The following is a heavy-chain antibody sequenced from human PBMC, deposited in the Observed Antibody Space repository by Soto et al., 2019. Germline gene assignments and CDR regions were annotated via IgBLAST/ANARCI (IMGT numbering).Heavy chain of an antibody. CDR2: IYSGGST. V-gene: IGHV3-66*01. CDR1: GFTVSSNY. D-gene: IGHD3-3*01. CDR3: ARVPSYSDFRLAV. Sequence: EVQLVESGGGLVQPGGSLRLSCAASGFTVSSNYMSWVRQAPGKGLEWVSLIYSGGSTYYADSVKGRFTISRDNSNNTLSLHMNSLRAAATAVYYCARVPSYSDFRLAVWRQGTTVTVSS. J-gene: IGHJ6*02.